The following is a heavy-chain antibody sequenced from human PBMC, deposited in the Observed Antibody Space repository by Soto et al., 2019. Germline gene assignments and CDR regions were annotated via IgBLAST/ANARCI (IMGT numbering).Heavy chain of an antibody. CDR3: ARGRNSAFDF. V-gene: IGHV6-1*01. Sequence: QVQLQQSGPGLVKPSQTLSLTCAISGDSVFTDGVAWNWIRQSPSRGLEWLGRTWYTSGWNSDYXLXVXXRITVTPDTSQNQFSLQLSSVTPEDTAVYYCARGRNSAFDFGGQGTLVTVSS. CDR1: GDSVFTDGVA. CDR2: TWYTSGWNS. J-gene: IGHJ4*02. D-gene: IGHD6-13*01.